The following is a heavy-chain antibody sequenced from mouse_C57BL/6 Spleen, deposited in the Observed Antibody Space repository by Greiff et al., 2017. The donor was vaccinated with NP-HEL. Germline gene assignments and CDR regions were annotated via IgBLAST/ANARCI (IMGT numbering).Heavy chain of an antibody. D-gene: IGHD1-1*01. Sequence: QVQLQQSGPELVKPGASVKISCKASGYAFSSSWMNWVKQRPGKGLEWIGRIYPGDGDTNYNGKFKGKATLTADKSSSTPYMQLSSLTSEDSAVYFSALYGSSHVVWGTGTTVTVSS. V-gene: IGHV1-82*01. J-gene: IGHJ1*03. CDR2: IYPGDGDT. CDR3: ALYGSSHVV. CDR1: GYAFSSSW.